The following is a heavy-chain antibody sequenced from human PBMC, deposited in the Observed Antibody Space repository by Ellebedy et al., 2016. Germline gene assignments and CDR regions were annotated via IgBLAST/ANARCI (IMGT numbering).Heavy chain of an antibody. CDR1: GGSVSSDY. D-gene: IGHD1-1*01. Sequence: GSLRLSCNVSGGSVSSDYWNWIRRPPGKGLEWIGYVFHTGTANYNPSLNSRATISVDTSKSQFSLRLTSVTAADTAVYYCAKWNDVWKAFDVWGQGTMVTVSS. CDR2: VFHTGTA. V-gene: IGHV4-59*02. J-gene: IGHJ3*01. CDR3: AKWNDVWKAFDV.